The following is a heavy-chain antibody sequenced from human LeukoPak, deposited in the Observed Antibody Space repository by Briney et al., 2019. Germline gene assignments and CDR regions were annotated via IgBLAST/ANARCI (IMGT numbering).Heavy chain of an antibody. CDR2: IYHSGST. J-gene: IGHJ6*04. V-gene: IGHV4-38-2*02. CDR1: GYSISSGYY. D-gene: IGHD3-10*01. CDR3: AREDMVRGVIIYYHGMDV. Sequence: SETLSLTRAVSGYSISSGYYWGWIRQPPGKGLEWIGSIYHSGSTYYNPSLKSRVTISVDTSKNQFSLRLSSVTAADTAVYYCAREDMVRGVIIYYHGMDVWGKGTTVTVSS.